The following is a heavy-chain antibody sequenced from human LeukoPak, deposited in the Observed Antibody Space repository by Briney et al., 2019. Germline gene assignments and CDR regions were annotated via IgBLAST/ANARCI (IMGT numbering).Heavy chain of an antibody. CDR2: IYYRGST. CDR1: GGSISSSHYY. V-gene: IGHV4-39*01. J-gene: IGHJ6*03. CDR3: ARRTMIFGVAAYMDV. Sequence: SETLSLTCSVSGGSISSSHYYWGGIRQPPGKGLEWIGSIYYRGSTDYNTSLRSRLTISVDMSKNQFSLKMRSVTAADTAIYYCARRTMIFGVAAYMDVWGKGTTVTVSS. D-gene: IGHD3-3*01.